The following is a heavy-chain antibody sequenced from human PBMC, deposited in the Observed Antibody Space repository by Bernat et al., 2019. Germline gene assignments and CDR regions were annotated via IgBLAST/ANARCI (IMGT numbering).Heavy chain of an antibody. D-gene: IGHD3-3*01. V-gene: IGHV4-31*03. Sequence: QVQLQESGPGLVKPSQTLSLTCTVSGGSISSGGYYWSWIRQHPGKGLEWIGYIYYSGSTYYNPSLKSRVTISVDTSKNQFSLKLSSVTAADTAVYYYARAGRVVNKLGYFQHWGQGTLVTVSS. CDR1: GGSISSGGYY. J-gene: IGHJ1*01. CDR2: IYYSGST. CDR3: ARAGRVVNKLGYFQH.